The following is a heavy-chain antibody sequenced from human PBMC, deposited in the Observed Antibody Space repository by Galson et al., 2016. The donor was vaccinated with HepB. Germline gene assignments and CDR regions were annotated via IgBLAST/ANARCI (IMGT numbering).Heavy chain of an antibody. CDR3: AKSAGYYGHPDPFDC. CDR1: GGTFSFYV. Sequence: SVKVSCKASGGTFSFYVISWVRQAPGQGLEWMGGIIPFLGTSNYAQRFQGRVTITADKSTSTAYMELSGLRSGDTAVYYCAKSAGYYGHPDPFDCWGQGTVVTVS. CDR2: IIPFLGTS. V-gene: IGHV1-69*06. D-gene: IGHD3-10*01. J-gene: IGHJ4*02.